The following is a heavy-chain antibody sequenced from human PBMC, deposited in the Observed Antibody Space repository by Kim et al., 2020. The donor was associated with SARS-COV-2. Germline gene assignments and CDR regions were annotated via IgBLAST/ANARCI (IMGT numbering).Heavy chain of an antibody. CDR1: GFTFGDYA. CDR3: TRDDFWSGYYVI. Sequence: GGSLRLSCTASGFTFGDYAMSWVRQAPGKGLEWVGFIRSKAYGGTTEYAASVKGRFTISSDDSNSIAYLQMNSLKTEDTAVYYCTRDDFWSGYYVIWGQGTLVTVSS. D-gene: IGHD3-3*01. CDR2: IRSKAYGGTT. V-gene: IGHV3-49*04. J-gene: IGHJ4*02.